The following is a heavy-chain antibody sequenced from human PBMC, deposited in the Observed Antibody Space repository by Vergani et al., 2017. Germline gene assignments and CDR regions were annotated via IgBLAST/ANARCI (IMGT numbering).Heavy chain of an antibody. V-gene: IGHV4-59*01. Sequence: QVQLQESGPGLVKPSETLSLTCTVPDGSITSFYWSWIRQPPGKRLEWIGYIFHTGHTNYNPSLKSRVTMSMDTSKNQFSLQVNSVTPSDTAVYYCARGGWLVPDVWGQGTLVTVSS. D-gene: IGHD2-21*02. CDR2: IFHTGHT. J-gene: IGHJ4*02. CDR1: DGSITSFY. CDR3: ARGGWLVPDV.